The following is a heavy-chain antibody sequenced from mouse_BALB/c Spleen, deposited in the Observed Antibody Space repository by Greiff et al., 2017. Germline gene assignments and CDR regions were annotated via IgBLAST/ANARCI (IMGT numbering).Heavy chain of an antibody. V-gene: IGHV5-6-3*01. CDR1: GFTFSSYG. CDR2: INSNGGST. CDR3: ARGQTARALYAMDY. J-gene: IGHJ4*01. Sequence: EVHLVESGGGLVQPGGSLKLSCAASGFTFSSYGMSWVRQTPDKRLELVATINSNGGSTYYPDSVKGRFTISRDNAKNTLYLQMSSLKSEDTAMYYCARGQTARALYAMDYWGQGTSVTVSS. D-gene: IGHD3-2*01.